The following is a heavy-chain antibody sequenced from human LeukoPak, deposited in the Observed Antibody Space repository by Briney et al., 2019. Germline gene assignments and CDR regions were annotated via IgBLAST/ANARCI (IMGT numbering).Heavy chain of an antibody. CDR3: AKDLEASTLGYFQH. V-gene: IGHV3-23*01. CDR2: ISGSGGSST. Sequence: GGSLRLSCAASGFTLSSYAMSWVRQAPGKGLEWVSAISGSGGSSTYYADSVKGRFTISRDNSKNTLYLQMNSLRAEDTAVYYCAKDLEASTLGYFQHWGQGTLVTVSS. CDR1: GFTLSSYA. D-gene: IGHD3-3*01. J-gene: IGHJ1*01.